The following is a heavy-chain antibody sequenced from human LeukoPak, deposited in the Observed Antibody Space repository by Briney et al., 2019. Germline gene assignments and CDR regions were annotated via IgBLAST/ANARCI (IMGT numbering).Heavy chain of an antibody. D-gene: IGHD3-10*01. CDR1: GFTFRSYW. CDR2: IKQDGSVK. Sequence: GGSLRLSCAASGFTFRSYWMTWVRQAPGKGLEWVANIKQDGSVKNYVDSVKGRFTISRDNAKNSLYLQMNSLRAEDTAVYYCAREAVAVRGVRAYYYYYMDVWGKGTTVTVSS. V-gene: IGHV3-7*01. CDR3: AREAVAVRGVRAYYYYYMDV. J-gene: IGHJ6*03.